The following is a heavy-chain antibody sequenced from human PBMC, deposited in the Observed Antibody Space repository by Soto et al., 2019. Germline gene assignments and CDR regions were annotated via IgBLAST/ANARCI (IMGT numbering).Heavy chain of an antibody. J-gene: IGHJ4*02. CDR2: ISYDGSNK. CDR1: GFTFSSYA. CDR3: ARDETEGTSNLDY. Sequence: GGSLRLSCAASGFTFSSYAMHWVRQAPGKGLEWVAVISYDGSNKYYADSVKGRFTISRDNSKNTLYLQMNSLRAEDTAVYYCARDETEGTSNLDYWGQGTLVTVSS. V-gene: IGHV3-30-3*01. D-gene: IGHD1-1*01.